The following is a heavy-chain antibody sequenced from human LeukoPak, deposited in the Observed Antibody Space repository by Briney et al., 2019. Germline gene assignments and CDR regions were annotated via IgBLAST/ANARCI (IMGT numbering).Heavy chain of an antibody. J-gene: IGHJ4*02. CDR3: ASWRPRYDY. CDR2: ISYDGSNK. D-gene: IGHD3-3*01. V-gene: IGHV3-30*03. Sequence: GGSLRLSCAASGFTFSSYGMHWVRQAPGKGLEWVAVISYDGSNKYYADSVKGRFTISRDNSKNTLYLQMNSLRAEDTAVYYCASWRPRYDYWGQGTLVTVSS. CDR1: GFTFSSYG.